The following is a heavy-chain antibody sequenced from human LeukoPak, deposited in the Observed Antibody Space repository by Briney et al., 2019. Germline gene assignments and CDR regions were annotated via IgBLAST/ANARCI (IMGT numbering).Heavy chain of an antibody. CDR2: INHSGST. CDR3: ASRDFWSGYYLLWYFQH. CDR1: GGSFSGYY. Sequence: SETLSLTCAVYGGSFSGYYWSWIRQPPGKGLEWIGEINHSGSTNYNPSLKSRVTISVDTSKNQFSLKLSSVTAADTAVYYCASRDFWSGYYLLWYFQHWGQGTLVTVSS. V-gene: IGHV4-34*01. D-gene: IGHD3-3*01. J-gene: IGHJ1*01.